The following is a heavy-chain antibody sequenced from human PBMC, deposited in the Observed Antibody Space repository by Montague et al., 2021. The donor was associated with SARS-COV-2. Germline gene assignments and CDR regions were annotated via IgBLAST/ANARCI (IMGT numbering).Heavy chain of an antibody. CDR1: EFAFSSYA. CDR3: AKSAWGVTDAFDI. V-gene: IGHV3-23*03. J-gene: IGHJ3*02. CDR2: IYSGGSST. Sequence: SLSLSFAASEFAFSSYAMSRVRQAPGKGLEWVSAIYSGGSSTFYADSVKGRFTISRDNSKNTLYLQMNSLRAEDTAVYYCAKSAWGVTDAFDIWGQGTMVTVSS. D-gene: IGHD1-26*01.